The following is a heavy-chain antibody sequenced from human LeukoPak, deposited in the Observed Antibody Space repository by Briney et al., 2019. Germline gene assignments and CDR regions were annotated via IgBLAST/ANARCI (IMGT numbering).Heavy chain of an antibody. CDR1: GDSVSSNSAA. CDR3: AREGPAFDV. CDR2: TYYRSKWYS. V-gene: IGHV6-1*01. J-gene: IGHJ3*01. Sequence: SQTLSLTCAISGDSVSSNSAAWNWIRQSPSRGLEWLGKTYYRSKWYSDYAVSVKGRITINPDTSENQFSLHLNSMTPGDTAVYFCAREGPAFDVWGQGTMVTVSS.